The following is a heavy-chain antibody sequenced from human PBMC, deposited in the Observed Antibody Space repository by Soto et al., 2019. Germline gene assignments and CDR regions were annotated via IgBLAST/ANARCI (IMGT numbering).Heavy chain of an antibody. CDR1: GYSFTSYW. CDR2: IYPGDSDT. D-gene: IGHD1-26*01. CDR3: ARIVGATRGSYYYYGMDV. V-gene: IGHV5-51*01. J-gene: IGHJ6*02. Sequence: GEPMKISCKGSGYSFTSYWSGRVRQMPGKGLEWMGIIYPGDSDTRYSPSFQGQVTISADKSISTAYLQWSSLKASDTAMYYCARIVGATRGSYYYYGMDVWGQGTTVTVSS.